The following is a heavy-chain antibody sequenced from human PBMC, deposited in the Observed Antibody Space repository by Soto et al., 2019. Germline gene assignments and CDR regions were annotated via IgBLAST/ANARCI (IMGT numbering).Heavy chain of an antibody. CDR1: VDSVSRCSYS. D-gene: IGHD2-2*01. CDR3: ARRIGGPLRPGYRTSTRGTYYLDQ. V-gene: IGHV4-30-2*01. Sequence: LALTCSLSVDSVSRCSYSWSWIRRPPGKGLEWIGYIYDSGNTYYNPSLKSRVTISVDKSKNKFSLKLSSVTAADTAVYYCARRIGGPLRPGYRTSTRGTYYLDQWGQGT. J-gene: IGHJ4*02. CDR2: IYDSGNT.